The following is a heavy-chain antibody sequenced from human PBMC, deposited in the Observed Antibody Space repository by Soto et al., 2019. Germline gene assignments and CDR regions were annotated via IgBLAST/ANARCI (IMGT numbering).Heavy chain of an antibody. CDR2: IIPILGIA. V-gene: IGHV1-69*02. CDR1: GGTFSSYT. J-gene: IGHJ4*02. CDR3: ASFYCSGGSCYGFDY. D-gene: IGHD2-15*01. Sequence: SVKVSCKASGGTFSSYTISWVRQAPGQGLEWMGRIIPILGIANYAQKFQGRVTITADKSTSTAYMELSSLRSEDTAVYYCASFYCSGGSCYGFDYWGQGTLVTVSS.